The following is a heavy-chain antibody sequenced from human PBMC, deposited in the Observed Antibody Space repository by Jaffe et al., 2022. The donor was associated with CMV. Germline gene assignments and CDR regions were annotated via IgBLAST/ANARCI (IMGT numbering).Heavy chain of an antibody. CDR3: ARHRGYNYGYMDY. Sequence: QLQLQESGPGLVKPSETLSLTCSVSGGSISSDGYYWGWSRQPPGKGLEWIGSIYHSGSAYYNPSLKSRVTISVDTSKNQFSLKLSSVTAADTAVYYCARHRGYNYGYMDYWGQGTLVTVSS. V-gene: IGHV4-39*01. J-gene: IGHJ4*02. CDR2: IYHSGSA. CDR1: GGSISSDGYY. D-gene: IGHD5-18*01.